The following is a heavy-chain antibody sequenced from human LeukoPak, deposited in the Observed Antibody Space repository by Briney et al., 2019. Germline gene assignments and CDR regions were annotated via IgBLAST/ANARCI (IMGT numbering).Heavy chain of an antibody. J-gene: IGHJ4*02. CDR3: ARGGYSYGSIDY. CDR2: ISSNGGST. V-gene: IGHV3-64*01. Sequence: PGGSLRLSCAASGFTFSSYAMHWVRQAPGKGLEYVSAISSNGGSTYYANSVKGRFTISRGNSKNTLYLQMGSLRAEDMAVYYCARGGYSYGSIDYWGQGTLVTVSS. D-gene: IGHD5-18*01. CDR1: GFTFSSYA.